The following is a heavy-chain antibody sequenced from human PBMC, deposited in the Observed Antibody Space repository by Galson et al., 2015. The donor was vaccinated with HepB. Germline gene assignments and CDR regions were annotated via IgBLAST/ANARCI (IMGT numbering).Heavy chain of an antibody. V-gene: IGHV6-1*01. Sequence: CAISGDSVPSNSAVRNWIRQSPSRGLEWLGRTYFRSQWRIDYSVSVKSRITINADTSQNQFSLHLNSMTPEDTAVYYCAYGSDVWGQGTTVIVSS. CDR1: GDSVPSNSAV. J-gene: IGHJ6*02. CDR3: AYGSDV. CDR2: TYFRSQWRI.